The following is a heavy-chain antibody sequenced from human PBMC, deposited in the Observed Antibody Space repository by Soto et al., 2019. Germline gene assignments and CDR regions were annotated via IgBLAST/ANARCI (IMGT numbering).Heavy chain of an antibody. CDR1: GFSFSYSA. CDR3: LRDIFGVVIFDS. D-gene: IGHD3-3*01. CDR2: ISTNGRST. J-gene: IGHJ4*02. V-gene: IGHV3-64D*06. Sequence: GGSLRLSCSASGFSFSYSAMHWVRQSPGKRLGYVSAISTNGRSTYYADSVKGRFTISRDNSKNTVHLQMSSLRAEDTAVYYCLRDIFGVVIFDSWGQGTPVTVSS.